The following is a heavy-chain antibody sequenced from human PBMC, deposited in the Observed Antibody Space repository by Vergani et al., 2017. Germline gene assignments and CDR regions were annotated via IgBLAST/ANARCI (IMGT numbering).Heavy chain of an antibody. CDR1: GYTFTSYY. Sequence: QVQLVQSGAEVKKPGASVKVSCKASGYTFTSYYMHWVRQAPGQGLEWMGRIIPILGIANYAQKFQGRVTITADKSTSTAYMELSSLRSEDTAVYYCARGQYYYDSSGYYYYYYGMDVWGQGTTVTVSS. V-gene: IGHV1-69*09. CDR2: IIPILGIA. CDR3: ARGQYYYDSSGYYYYYYGMDV. J-gene: IGHJ6*02. D-gene: IGHD3-22*01.